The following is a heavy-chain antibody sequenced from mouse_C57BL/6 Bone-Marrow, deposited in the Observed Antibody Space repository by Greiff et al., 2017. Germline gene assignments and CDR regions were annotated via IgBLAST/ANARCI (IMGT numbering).Heavy chain of an antibody. J-gene: IGHJ2*01. CDR1: GYTFTGYW. V-gene: IGHV1-9*01. CDR3: ASDYYGSSYVEDY. D-gene: IGHD1-1*01. CDR2: ILPGSGST. Sequence: VQLQQSGAELMKPGASVTLSCKATGYTFTGYWIEWVKPRPGHGLEWIGEILPGSGSTNSNEKFKGKATFTADTSSNTAYMQLSSLTTEDSAIYYCASDYYGSSYVEDYWGQGTTLTVSS.